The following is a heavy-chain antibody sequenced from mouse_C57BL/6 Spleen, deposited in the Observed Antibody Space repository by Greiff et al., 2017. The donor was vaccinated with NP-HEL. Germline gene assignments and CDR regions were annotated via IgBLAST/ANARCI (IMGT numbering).Heavy chain of an antibody. CDR1: GYTFTSYG. D-gene: IGHD1-1*01. V-gene: IGHV1-81*01. Sequence: QVQLQQSGAELARPGASVKLSCKASGYTFTSYGISWVKQRTGQGLEWIGEIYPRSGNTYYNEKFKGKATLTADKSSSTAYMELRSLTSEDSAVYIWATSNSEIIPTAVAAFDYWGQGTTLTVSS. CDR3: ATSNSEIIPTAVAAFDY. CDR2: IYPRSGNT. J-gene: IGHJ2*01.